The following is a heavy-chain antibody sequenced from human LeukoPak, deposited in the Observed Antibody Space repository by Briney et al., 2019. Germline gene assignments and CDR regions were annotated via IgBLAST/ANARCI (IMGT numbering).Heavy chain of an antibody. D-gene: IGHD1-26*01. J-gene: IGHJ5*02. CDR3: ARANSATTPGVDP. CDR2: IYSDGST. CDR1: GFIVSSNY. Sequence: GGSLRLSCAASGFIVSSNYMSWVRQAPGKGLEWVSIIYSDGSTYYADSVKGRFTISRDNSKNTLYLQMNSLRAEDTAVYYCARANSATTPGVDPWGQGTLVTVSS. V-gene: IGHV3-53*01.